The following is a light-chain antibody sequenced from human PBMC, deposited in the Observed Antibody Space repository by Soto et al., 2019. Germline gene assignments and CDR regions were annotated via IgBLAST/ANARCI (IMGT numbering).Light chain of an antibody. CDR1: QSVGRN. CDR3: QQSGSSPIT. V-gene: IGKV3-15*01. CDR2: GAS. Sequence: EIVMTQSPATLSLSPGERAILSCRASQSVGRNLVWYQHKPGQAPRLLIYGASTRATGIAARFSGSGSGTEFTLTISSLQSEDFAVYYCQQSGSSPITFGQGTRLEI. J-gene: IGKJ5*01.